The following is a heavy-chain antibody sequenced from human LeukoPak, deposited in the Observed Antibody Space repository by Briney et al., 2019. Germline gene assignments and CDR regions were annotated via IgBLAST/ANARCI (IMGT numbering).Heavy chain of an antibody. V-gene: IGHV1-2*02. D-gene: IGHD3-3*01. J-gene: IGHJ6*03. CDR3: ARDAYYDFWSGDRDYYYMDV. Sequence: GASVKVSCKASGYTFTGYYMNWVRQAPGQGLEWMGWINPNGDGTNYAQKFQGRVTMTRDTSISTAYMELSRLRSDDTAVYYCARDAYYDFWSGDRDYYYMDVWGKGTTVTVSS. CDR2: INPNGDGT. CDR1: GYTFTGYY.